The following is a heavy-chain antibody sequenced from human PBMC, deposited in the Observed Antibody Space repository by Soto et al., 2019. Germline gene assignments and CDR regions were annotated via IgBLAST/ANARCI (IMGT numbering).Heavy chain of an antibody. J-gene: IGHJ6*02. CDR3: AKVWGVIIYYYGMDV. V-gene: IGHV3-30*18. D-gene: IGHD3-10*01. CDR1: GFTLSGYG. CDR2: ISYDGSNK. Sequence: GGSLRLSCAASGFTLSGYGMHWVRQAPGKGLEWVAVISYDGSNKYYADSVKGRFTISRDNSKNTLYLQMNSLRAEDTAVYYCAKVWGVIIYYYGMDVWGQGTTVTVSS.